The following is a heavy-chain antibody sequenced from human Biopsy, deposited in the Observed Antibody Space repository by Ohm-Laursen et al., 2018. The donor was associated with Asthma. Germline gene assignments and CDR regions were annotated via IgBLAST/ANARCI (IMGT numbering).Heavy chain of an antibody. Sequence: GSLGLSCAAFGFTFGDYSMSWAPKVPGKGLEWVANIKHDGSEKNHVDSLKGRFTISRDNAKNLLFLQMNSLRAEDTAVYYCARTFHFWSPYHAEHYQLWGQGTLVTVSS. D-gene: IGHD3-3*01. CDR2: IKHDGSEK. CDR1: GFTFGDYS. CDR3: ARTFHFWSPYHAEHYQL. V-gene: IGHV3-7*01. J-gene: IGHJ1*01.